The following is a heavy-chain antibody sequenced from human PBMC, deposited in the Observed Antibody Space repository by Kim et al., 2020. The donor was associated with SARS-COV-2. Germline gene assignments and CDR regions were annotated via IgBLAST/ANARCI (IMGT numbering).Heavy chain of an antibody. D-gene: IGHD6-13*01. Sequence: SVKSRITINPDTSKNQFSLQLNSVTPEDTAVYYCAREGSSWPHGKEGFDYWGQGTLVTVSS. CDR3: AREGSSWPHGKEGFDY. V-gene: IGHV6-1*01. J-gene: IGHJ4*02.